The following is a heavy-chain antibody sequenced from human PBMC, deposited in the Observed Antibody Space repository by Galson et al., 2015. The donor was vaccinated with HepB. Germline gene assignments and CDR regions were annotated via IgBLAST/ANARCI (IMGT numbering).Heavy chain of an antibody. Sequence: SVKVSCKASGYTFTSYYMHWVRQAPGQGLEWMGIINPSGGSTSYAQKFQGRVTMTRDTSTSTVYMELSSLRSEDTAVYYCAREPYYYDSSGQLDDYWGQGTLVTVSS. CDR2: INPSGGST. D-gene: IGHD3-22*01. V-gene: IGHV1-46*03. J-gene: IGHJ4*02. CDR1: GYTFTSYY. CDR3: AREPYYYDSSGQLDDY.